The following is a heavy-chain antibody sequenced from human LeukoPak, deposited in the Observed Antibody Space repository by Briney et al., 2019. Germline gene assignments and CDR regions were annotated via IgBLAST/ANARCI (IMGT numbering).Heavy chain of an antibody. J-gene: IGHJ4*03. V-gene: IGHV4-34*01. CDR2: IDHRGSS. CDR3: ATRSSTLAAARCFDD. CDR1: GESFSAYF. D-gene: IGHD6-6*01. Sequence: SETLSLTCAVHGESFSAYFWSWIRHVPGKGLEWIGEIDHRGSSNYNPPLKSRATISVDTSKNHFSLSLTSISAADTAVYYCATRSSTLAAARCFDDWGQGTVVTVSS.